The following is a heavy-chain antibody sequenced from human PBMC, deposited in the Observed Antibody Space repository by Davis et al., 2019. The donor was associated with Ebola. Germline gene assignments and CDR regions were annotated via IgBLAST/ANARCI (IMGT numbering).Heavy chain of an antibody. CDR2: INHSGST. J-gene: IGHJ6*03. CDR3: ARGTGSSSWFDYYYYMDV. Sequence: PSETLSLTCAVYGGSFSGYYWSWIRQPPGKGLEWIGEINHSGSTNYNPSLKSRVTISVDTSKNQFSLKLSPVTAADTAVYYCARGTGSSSWFDYYYYMDVWGKGTTVTVSS. V-gene: IGHV4-34*01. CDR1: GGSFSGYY. D-gene: IGHD6-13*01.